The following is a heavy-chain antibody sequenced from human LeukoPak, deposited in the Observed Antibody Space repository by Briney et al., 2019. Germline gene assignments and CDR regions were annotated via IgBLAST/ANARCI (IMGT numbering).Heavy chain of an antibody. V-gene: IGHV5-51*01. CDR1: GYSFTNYW. CDR2: IYPGDSDI. J-gene: IGHJ4*02. Sequence: GESLKISCKGSGYSFTNYWIGWVRQMPGKGLEWMGIIYPGDSDIRYSPSFQGQVTISADKSISTAYLQWSSLKASDSAMYYCARTHRGYSYGRVEFWGQGTLVIVSS. CDR3: ARTHRGYSYGRVEF. D-gene: IGHD5-18*01.